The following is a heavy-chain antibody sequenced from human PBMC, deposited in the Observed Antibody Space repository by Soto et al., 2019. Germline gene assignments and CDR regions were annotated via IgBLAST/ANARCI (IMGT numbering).Heavy chain of an antibody. Sequence: QVQLVESGGGVVQPGRSLRLSCAASGFTFSNYGMHWVRQAPGKGLEWVAFIWYDGGNKYYAESVKGRFTISRDNSKNTLYLQMNSLRVEDTAVYYCARDGDVNTGFGKDYWGQGTLVTVSS. CDR3: ARDGDVNTGFGKDY. CDR1: GFTFSNYG. CDR2: IWYDGGNK. J-gene: IGHJ4*02. V-gene: IGHV3-33*01. D-gene: IGHD3-16*01.